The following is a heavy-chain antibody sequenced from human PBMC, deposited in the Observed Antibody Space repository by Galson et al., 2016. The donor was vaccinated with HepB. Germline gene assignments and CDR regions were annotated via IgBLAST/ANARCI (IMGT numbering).Heavy chain of an antibody. V-gene: IGHV3-23*01. CDR3: ANTGKGLWFGEWPPGGNWFDP. CDR2: ISGTGGSA. J-gene: IGHJ5*02. D-gene: IGHD3-10*01. Sequence: SLRLSCAASGFTFSTYAMSWVRQAPGKGLEWVSGISGTGGSAYYADSVKGRFTISRDNSKNTLYLQMNSLRAEDTAVYYCANTGKGLWFGEWPPGGNWFDPWGQGTLVTVSS. CDR1: GFTFSTYA.